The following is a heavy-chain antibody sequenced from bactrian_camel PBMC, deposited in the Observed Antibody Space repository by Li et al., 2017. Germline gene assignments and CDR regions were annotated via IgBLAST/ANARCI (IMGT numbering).Heavy chain of an antibody. D-gene: IGHD1*01. CDR2: IDNDGST. J-gene: IGHJ4*01. V-gene: IGHV3S53*01. Sequence: VQLVESGGGSVQPGGSLRLSCLALYFPYDTNNRMGWFRQAPGKEREGVAIIDNDGSTIYADSVKGRFTISKDKDKEKGYLQMGSLKPEDTAMYYCAARPVNTRACVAGGRYEFGYWGQGTQVTVS. CDR3: AARPVNTRACVAGGRYEFGY. CDR1: YFPYDTNNR.